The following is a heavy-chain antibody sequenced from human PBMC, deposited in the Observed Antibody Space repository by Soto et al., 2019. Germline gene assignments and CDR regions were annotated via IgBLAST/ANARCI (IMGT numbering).Heavy chain of an antibody. Sequence: EVQLVESGGGLVQPGGSLRLSCAASGFTFSSYWMSWVRQAPGKGLEWVANIKQDGSEKYYVDSVKGRFTISRDNAKNSLYLQMNSLRAEDTAVYYCARDSVYSGYDVAFDICRQGTMVTVSS. CDR2: IKQDGSEK. D-gene: IGHD5-12*01. CDR3: ARDSVYSGYDVAFDI. V-gene: IGHV3-7*01. J-gene: IGHJ3*02. CDR1: GFTFSSYW.